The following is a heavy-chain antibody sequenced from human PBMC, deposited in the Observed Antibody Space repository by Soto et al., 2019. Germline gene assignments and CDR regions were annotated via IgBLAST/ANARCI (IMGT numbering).Heavy chain of an antibody. CDR2: IIPFFGIA. CDR3: AREDRDRETGLVPAAIDGMDV. CDR1: GGTFSRYS. V-gene: IGHV1-69*08. D-gene: IGHD2-2*01. Sequence: QVQLVQSGAEVKKPGSSVKVSCKASGGTFSRYSFTWVRQAPGHGLECMGRIIPFFGIASYAQKFQGRVTITADKSTSTAYMELSSLRSEDTAVYYCAREDRDRETGLVPAAIDGMDVWGQGTTVTVSS. J-gene: IGHJ6*02.